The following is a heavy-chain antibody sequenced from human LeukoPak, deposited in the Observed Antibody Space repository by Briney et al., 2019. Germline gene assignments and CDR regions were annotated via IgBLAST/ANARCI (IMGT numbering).Heavy chain of an antibody. CDR3: AKDLVTMVRGVKEDFDY. CDR1: GFTFNSYD. J-gene: IGHJ4*02. D-gene: IGHD3-10*01. CDR2: ISGSGGST. Sequence: GGSLRLSCAASGFTFNSYDMSWVRQAPGKGLEWVSGISGSGGSTHYADSVKGRFTISRDNSKKTLYLQMNSLRAEDTAVYYCAKDLVTMVRGVKEDFDYWGQGTLVTVSS. V-gene: IGHV3-23*01.